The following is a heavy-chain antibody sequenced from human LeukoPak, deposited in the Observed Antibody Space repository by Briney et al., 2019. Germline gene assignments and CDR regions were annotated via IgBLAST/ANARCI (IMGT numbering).Heavy chain of an antibody. Sequence: SETLSLTCAVYGGSFSGYYWSWIRQPPGKGLEWIGEINHSGSTNYNPSLKSRVTISVDTSKNQFSLKLSSVTAADTAVYYCARGTVNFDYWGQGTLVTVSS. CDR2: INHSGST. V-gene: IGHV4-34*01. CDR3: ARGTVNFDY. D-gene: IGHD4-17*01. CDR1: GGSFSGYY. J-gene: IGHJ4*02.